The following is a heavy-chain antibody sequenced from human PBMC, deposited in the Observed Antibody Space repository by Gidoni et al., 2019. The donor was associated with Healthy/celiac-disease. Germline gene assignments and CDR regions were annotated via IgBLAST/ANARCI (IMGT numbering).Heavy chain of an antibody. D-gene: IGHD2-15*01. CDR2: ISSSSSYT. CDR3: ARGYCSGGSCLTYFDY. J-gene: IGHJ4*02. V-gene: IGHV3-21*01. CDR1: GFTFSSYS. Sequence: EVQLVESGGGLVKPGGSLRLSCDASGFTFSSYSMNWVRQAPGKGLGGCSSISSSSSYTYYADSVKGRFTISRDNAKNSLYLQMNSLRAEDTAVYYCARGYCSGGSCLTYFDYWGQGTLVTVSS.